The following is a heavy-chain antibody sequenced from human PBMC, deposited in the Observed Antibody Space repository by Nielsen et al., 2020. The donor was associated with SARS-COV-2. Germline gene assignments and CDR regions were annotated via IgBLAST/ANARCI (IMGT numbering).Heavy chain of an antibody. CDR2: ISWNSGSI. J-gene: IGHJ4*02. CDR1: GFTFDDYA. Sequence: SLTISCAASGFTFDDYAMHWVRQAPGKGLEWVSGISWNSGSIGYADSVKGRFTISRDNAKNSLYLQMNSLRAEDTALYYCAKPAAAGTGYWGQGTLVTVSS. D-gene: IGHD6-13*01. V-gene: IGHV3-9*01. CDR3: AKPAAAGTGY.